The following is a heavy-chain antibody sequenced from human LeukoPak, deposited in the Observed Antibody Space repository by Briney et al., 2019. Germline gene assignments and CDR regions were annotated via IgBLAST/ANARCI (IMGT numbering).Heavy chain of an antibody. CDR3: AREFSGTSIAARVFDS. Sequence: SETLSLTCTVSRGSITSYYGTYIRQPAGKGLEWIGRIHTSGSTNYNPSLKSRVTMSVDTSKNQFSLNLSSVTAADTAMYYCAREFSGTSIAARVFDSWGQRTLVTVSS. D-gene: IGHD6-6*01. V-gene: IGHV4-4*07. CDR1: RGSITSYY. CDR2: IHTSGST. J-gene: IGHJ4*02.